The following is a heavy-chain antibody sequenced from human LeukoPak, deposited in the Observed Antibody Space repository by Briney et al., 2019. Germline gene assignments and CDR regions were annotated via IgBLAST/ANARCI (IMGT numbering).Heavy chain of an antibody. CDR3: ARGNEGPDRYYMDV. V-gene: IGHV4-31*03. D-gene: IGHD2-2*01. CDR2: IYYSGST. Sequence: PSETLSLTCTVSGGSISSGGYYWSWIRQHPGKGLEWIGYIYYSGSTYYNPSLKSRVTISVDTSKNQFSLKLSSVTAADTAVYYCARGNEGPDRYYMDVWGKGTTVTVSS. CDR1: GGSISSGGYY. J-gene: IGHJ6*03.